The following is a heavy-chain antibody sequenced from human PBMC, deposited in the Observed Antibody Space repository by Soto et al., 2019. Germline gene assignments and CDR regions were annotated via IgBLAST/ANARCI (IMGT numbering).Heavy chain of an antibody. CDR2: IYHSGRT. CDR3: ATTSGGFPY. V-gene: IGHV4-38-2*01. D-gene: IGHD1-26*01. J-gene: IGHJ4*02. Sequence: PSETLSLTCAVSGYSISSGYYWGWIRQPPGKGLEWIGSIYHSGRTYYNPSLKSRLTISLDMSKNQFSLKLTSVTAADTALYFCATTSGGFPYWGQGTLVTVSS. CDR1: GYSISSGYY.